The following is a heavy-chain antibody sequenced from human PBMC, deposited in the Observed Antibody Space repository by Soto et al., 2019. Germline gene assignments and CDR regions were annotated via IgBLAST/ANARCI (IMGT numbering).Heavy chain of an antibody. CDR3: AREKDQFEDIVVVPGPLYV. Sequence: VSVKVSCKASGYTFANYAMHWVRQAPGKRLEWMGWINAGNGNTKYPQKLQGRVTITRDTSASIAYMELSSLRSEDTAVYYCAREKDQFEDIVVVPGPLYVWGQGTTVTVSS. CDR2: INAGNGNT. V-gene: IGHV1-3*01. D-gene: IGHD2-2*01. J-gene: IGHJ6*02. CDR1: GYTFANYA.